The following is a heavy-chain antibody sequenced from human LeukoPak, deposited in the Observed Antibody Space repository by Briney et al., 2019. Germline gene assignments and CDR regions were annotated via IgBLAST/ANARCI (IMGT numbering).Heavy chain of an antibody. Sequence: GGSLRLSCAASGFTFSSYGMHWVRQARGKGLEWVAFIRYDGSNKYYADSVKGRFTISRDNSKNTLYLQMNSLKASDTAMYYCATRPHLRRGTSFDIRGQGTMVTVSS. V-gene: IGHV3-30*02. CDR2: IRYDGSNK. CDR3: ATRPHLRRGTSFDI. D-gene: IGHD3-10*01. J-gene: IGHJ3*02. CDR1: GFTFSSYG.